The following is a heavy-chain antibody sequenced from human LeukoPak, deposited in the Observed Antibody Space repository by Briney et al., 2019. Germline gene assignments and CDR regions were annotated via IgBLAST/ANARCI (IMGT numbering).Heavy chain of an antibody. V-gene: IGHV6-1*01. CDR3: ARLGSGSNY. D-gene: IGHD3-10*01. CDR1: GDIVSSNSS. Sequence: SQTLSLTCAISGDIVSSNSSWNWIRQSPSRGLEWLGRTYYRSKWYTEYAVSVKSRITINPDTSKNQFSLQLSSVNPEDTAVYYCARLGSGSNYWGQGTLVTVSS. CDR2: TYYRSKWYT. J-gene: IGHJ4*02.